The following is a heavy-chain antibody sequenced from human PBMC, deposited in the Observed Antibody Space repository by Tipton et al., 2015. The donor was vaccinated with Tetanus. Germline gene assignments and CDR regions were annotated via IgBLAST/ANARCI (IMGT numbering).Heavy chain of an antibody. V-gene: IGHV4-4*07. CDR2: IYTNGST. CDR1: GASISTYY. J-gene: IGHJ6*02. CDR3: ARSSGSRSSSGFRSYNGMDV. Sequence: TLSLTCTVSGASISTYYWNWIRQPAGKGLEYIGRIYTNGSTNYSPSLKSRLTMSVDTPKTHFSLKLSSVTAADTAVFYCARSSGSRSSSGFRSYNGMDVWGRGTPVTVSS. D-gene: IGHD3-10*01.